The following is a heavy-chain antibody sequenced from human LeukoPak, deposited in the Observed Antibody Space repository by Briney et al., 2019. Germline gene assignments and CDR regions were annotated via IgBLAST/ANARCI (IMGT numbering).Heavy chain of an antibody. J-gene: IGHJ4*02. Sequence: PSETLSLTCTVSGGSISSSSYYWGWIRQPPGKGLEWIGSIYYSGSTYYNPSLKSRVTISVDTSKNQFSLKLSSVTAADTAVYYCARSPTRLRLGELSRYSFDYWGQGTLVTVSS. V-gene: IGHV4-39*07. CDR3: ARSPTRLRLGELSRYSFDY. CDR2: IYYSGST. D-gene: IGHD3-16*02. CDR1: GGSISSSSYY.